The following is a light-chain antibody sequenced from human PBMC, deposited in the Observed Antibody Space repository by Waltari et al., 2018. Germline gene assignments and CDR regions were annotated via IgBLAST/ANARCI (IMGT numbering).Light chain of an antibody. J-gene: IGLJ2*01. CDR3: CSYAGSSTFVV. Sequence: QSALTQPASVSGSPGQSIPISCPGTSSDVGSYNLVSWYEQHPGKAPKFMIYEVSKRPSGVSNRFSGSKSGNTASLTISGLQAEDEADYYCCSYAGSSTFVVFGGGTKLTVL. CDR1: SSDVGSYNL. V-gene: IGLV2-23*02. CDR2: EVS.